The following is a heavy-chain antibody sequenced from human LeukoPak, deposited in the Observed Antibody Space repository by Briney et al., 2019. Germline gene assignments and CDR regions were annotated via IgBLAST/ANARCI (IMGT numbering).Heavy chain of an antibody. V-gene: IGHV4-34*01. J-gene: IGHJ4*02. D-gene: IGHD6-19*01. CDR3: ARGLRSSVTRDY. CDR1: GGSFSGYY. CDR2: INHSGST. Sequence: KPSETLSLTCAVYGGSFSGYYWGWIRQPPGKGLEWIGEINHSGSTNYNPSLKSRVTISVDTSKNQFSLKLSSVTAADTAVYYCARGLRSSVTRDYWGQGTLVTVSS.